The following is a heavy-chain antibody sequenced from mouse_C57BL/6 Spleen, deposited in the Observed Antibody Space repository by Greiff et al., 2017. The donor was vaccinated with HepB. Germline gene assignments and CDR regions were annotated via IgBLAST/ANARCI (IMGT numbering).Heavy chain of an antibody. J-gene: IGHJ3*01. CDR1: GYTFTEYT. CDR2: FYPGSGSI. CDR3: ARHEGSYYYGSSAWFAY. V-gene: IGHV1-62-2*01. Sequence: QVHVKQSGAELVKPGASVKLSCKASGYTFTEYTIHWVKQRSGQGLEWIGWFYPGSGSIKYNEKFKDKATLTADKSSSTVYMELSRLTSEDSAVYFCARHEGSYYYGSSAWFAYWGQGTLVTVSA. D-gene: IGHD1-1*01.